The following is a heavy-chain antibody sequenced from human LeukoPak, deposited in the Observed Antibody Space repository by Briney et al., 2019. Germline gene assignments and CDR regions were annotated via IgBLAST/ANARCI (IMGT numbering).Heavy chain of an antibody. D-gene: IGHD5-18*01. CDR3: AREGGVQLWSAPYYYYMDV. Sequence: ASVNVSCKASGYTFTGYYMHWVRQAPGQGLEWMGWINPNSGGTNYAQKFQGRVTMTRDTSISTAYMELSRLRSDDTAVYYCAREGGVQLWSAPYYYYMDVWGKGTTVTVSS. CDR2: INPNSGGT. J-gene: IGHJ6*03. CDR1: GYTFTGYY. V-gene: IGHV1-2*02.